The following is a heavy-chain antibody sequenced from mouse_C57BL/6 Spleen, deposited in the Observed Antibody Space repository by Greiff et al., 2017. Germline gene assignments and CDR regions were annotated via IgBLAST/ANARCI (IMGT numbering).Heavy chain of an antibody. V-gene: IGHV5-4*01. Sequence: EVQLVESGGGLVKPGGSLKLSCAASGFTFSSYAMSWVRQTPEKRLEWVATISDGGSYTYYPENVKGRFTISRDNAKNNLYLQMSHLKSEDTAMYYCARGGYDYAMDYWGQGTSVTVSS. CDR3: ARGGYDYAMDY. D-gene: IGHD2-2*01. J-gene: IGHJ4*01. CDR2: ISDGGSYT. CDR1: GFTFSSYA.